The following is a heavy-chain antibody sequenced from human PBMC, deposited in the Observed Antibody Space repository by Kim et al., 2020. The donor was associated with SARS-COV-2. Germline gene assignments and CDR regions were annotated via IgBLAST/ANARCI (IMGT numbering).Heavy chain of an antibody. CDR1: GGSISSGGYY. D-gene: IGHD5-18*01. CDR3: ARRSYGVETFDY. CDR2: IYYSGST. V-gene: IGHV4-31*03. J-gene: IGHJ4*02. Sequence: SETLSLTCTVSGGSISSGGYYWSWIRQHPGKGLEWIGYIYYSGSTYYNPSLKSRVTISVDTSKNQFSLKLSAVTAADTAVYYCARRSYGVETFDYWGQGTLVTVSS.